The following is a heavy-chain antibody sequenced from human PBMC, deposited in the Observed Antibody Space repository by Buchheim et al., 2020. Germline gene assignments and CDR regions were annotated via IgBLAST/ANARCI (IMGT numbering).Heavy chain of an antibody. CDR3: VRDPSQASFWYFDF. CDR2: ISGGGGST. D-gene: IGHD3-3*01. J-gene: IGHJ4*02. V-gene: IGHV3-23*01. CDR1: GFPFNNFA. Sequence: EVQVLESGGGMVQPGGSLRLSCAASGFPFNNFAFSWVRQAPGKGLEWVSAISGGGGSTYCAESVRGRFTISRDNFKNTVYVQMNSLRAEDTAMYFCVRDPSQASFWYFDFWGQGTL.